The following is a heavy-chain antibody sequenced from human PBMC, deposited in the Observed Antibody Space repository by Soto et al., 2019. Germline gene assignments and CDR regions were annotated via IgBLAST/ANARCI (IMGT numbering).Heavy chain of an antibody. CDR3: ARAPGLGVAHIGY. Sequence: QVQLQESGPGLVKPSETLSVTCTVSGGSVTGFYWSWIRQPPGKGLEWIGYIFHSGSSNYNPSLKSRVTISVDTSKSQISLRLTSVTAADTAVYYCARAPGLGVAHIGYWGQGTLVTVSS. V-gene: IGHV4-59*02. D-gene: IGHD6-19*01. CDR1: GGSVTGFY. J-gene: IGHJ4*02. CDR2: IFHSGSS.